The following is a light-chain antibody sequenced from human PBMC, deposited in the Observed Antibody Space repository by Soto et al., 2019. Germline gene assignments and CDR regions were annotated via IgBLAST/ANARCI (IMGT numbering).Light chain of an antibody. Sequence: ESGFTQSASTLSLSPGERVTLSCRASQSVSNSLAWYQQKPGQPPRLLIYDVSSRASGIPDRFFGSGSATDFTLTINRLEPEDFAVYYCQQYDNSPITFGQGTRLEIK. CDR1: QSVSNS. CDR2: DVS. J-gene: IGKJ5*01. V-gene: IGKV3-20*01. CDR3: QQYDNSPIT.